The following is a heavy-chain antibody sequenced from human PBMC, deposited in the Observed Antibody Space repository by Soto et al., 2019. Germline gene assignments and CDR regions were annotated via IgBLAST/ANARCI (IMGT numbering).Heavy chain of an antibody. J-gene: IGHJ4*02. Sequence: PSETLSLTCTVPGDSISATSYYWACIRQPPGKGLEWIGSIYNNGGTYYNPSLRSQVTISVDTSENQFSLTLRSVTAADTAVYYCESRYGDCHASRGQGTLVTVSS. D-gene: IGHD4-17*01. CDR3: ESRYGDCHAS. V-gene: IGHV4-39*01. CDR2: IYNNGGT. CDR1: GDSISATSYY.